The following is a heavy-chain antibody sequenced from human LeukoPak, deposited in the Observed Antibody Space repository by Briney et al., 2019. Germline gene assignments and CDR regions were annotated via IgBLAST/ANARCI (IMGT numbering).Heavy chain of an antibody. Sequence: GGSLRLSCAASGFTFDDYGMSWVRHAPGKGLEWVSGINWNGGSTGYADSVKGRFTTSRDNAKNSLYLQMNSLRAEDTALYYCARDSYYYDSSGLYFDYWGQGTLVTVSS. CDR2: INWNGGST. D-gene: IGHD3-22*01. J-gene: IGHJ4*02. CDR1: GFTFDDYG. V-gene: IGHV3-20*04. CDR3: ARDSYYYDSSGLYFDY.